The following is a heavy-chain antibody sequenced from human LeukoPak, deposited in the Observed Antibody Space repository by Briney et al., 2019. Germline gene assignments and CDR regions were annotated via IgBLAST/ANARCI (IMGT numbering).Heavy chain of an antibody. CDR2: IKQDGSEK. D-gene: IGHD2-15*01. Sequence: GGSLRLSCAASGFTFSSYWMSWVRQAPGKGLEREANIKQDGSEKYYVDSVKVRFTISRDNAKNSLYLQMNSLRAEDTAVYYCARDNIIVVVVAAYYMDVWGKGTTVTVSS. V-gene: IGHV3-7*01. CDR1: GFTFSSYW. CDR3: ARDNIIVVVVAAYYMDV. J-gene: IGHJ6*03.